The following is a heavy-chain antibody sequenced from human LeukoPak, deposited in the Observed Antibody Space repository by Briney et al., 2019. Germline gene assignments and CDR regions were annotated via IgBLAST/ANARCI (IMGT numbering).Heavy chain of an antibody. CDR3: ARYTVAFDI. Sequence: ASVKVSCKASGYTFTSYDINWVRQAPGQGLEWMGWINPNSGGTNYAQKFQGRVTMTRDTSISTAYMELSRLRSDDTAVYYCARYTVAFDIWGQGTMVTVSS. J-gene: IGHJ3*02. V-gene: IGHV1-2*02. CDR2: INPNSGGT. CDR1: GYTFTSYD. D-gene: IGHD1-20*01.